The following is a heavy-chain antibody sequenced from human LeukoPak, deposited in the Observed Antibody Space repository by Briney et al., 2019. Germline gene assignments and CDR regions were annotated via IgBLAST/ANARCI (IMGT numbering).Heavy chain of an antibody. Sequence: ASVKVSCKASGYTFTGYYMHWVRQAPGQGLEWMGWFSAYNGNTNYAQKLRGRVTMTTDTSTSTAYMELRSLRSDDTAVYYCARHNTMIVVAHFDYWGQGTLVTVSS. V-gene: IGHV1-18*04. CDR2: FSAYNGNT. D-gene: IGHD3-22*01. CDR1: GYTFTGYY. CDR3: ARHNTMIVVAHFDY. J-gene: IGHJ4*02.